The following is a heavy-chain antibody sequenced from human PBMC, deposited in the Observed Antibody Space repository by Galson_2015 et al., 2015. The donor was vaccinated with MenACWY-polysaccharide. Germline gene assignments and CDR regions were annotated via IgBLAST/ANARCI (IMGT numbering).Heavy chain of an antibody. CDR3: ARRTHRHRNYFEN. J-gene: IGHJ4*02. Sequence: SETLSLTCSVSGASVSSSTYYWGWIRQSPGKGLEWIGSTHQSGSTYYNPSLQSRVSVSVDTSKNQVSLILSSVTAADTAVYYCARRTHRHRNYFENWGQGTQVTVSS. CDR1: GASVSSSTYY. V-gene: IGHV4-39*01. D-gene: IGHD5/OR15-5a*01. CDR2: THQSGST.